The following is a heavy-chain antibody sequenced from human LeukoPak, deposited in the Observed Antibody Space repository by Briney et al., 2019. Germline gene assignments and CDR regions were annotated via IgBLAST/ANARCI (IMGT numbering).Heavy chain of an antibody. CDR2: IRYGGSNK. V-gene: IGHV3-30*02. CDR3: AAIPPPDIVVVVAANYYYYMDV. Sequence: GGSLRLSCAASGFTFSSYGMHWVRQAPGKGLEWVAFIRYGGSNKYYADSVKGRFTISRDNSKNTLYLQMNSLRAEDTAVYYCAAIPPPDIVVVVAANYYYYMDVWGKGTTVTVSS. J-gene: IGHJ6*03. D-gene: IGHD2-15*01. CDR1: GFTFSSYG.